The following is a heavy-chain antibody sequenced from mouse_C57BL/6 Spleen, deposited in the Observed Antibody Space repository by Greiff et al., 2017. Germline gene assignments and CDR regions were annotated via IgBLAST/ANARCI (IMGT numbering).Heavy chain of an antibody. Sequence: QVQLQQSGAELARPGASVKMSCKASGYTFTSYTMHWVKQRPGKGLEWIGYINPSSGYTKYNQKFKDKATLTADKSSSTAYMQLSSLTSEYSAVYYCASMRLGSIGSDYGGQGTTLTVSS. CDR1: GYTFTSYT. CDR2: INPSSGYT. V-gene: IGHV1-4*01. CDR3: ASMRLGSIGSDY. D-gene: IGHD3-2*02. J-gene: IGHJ2*01.